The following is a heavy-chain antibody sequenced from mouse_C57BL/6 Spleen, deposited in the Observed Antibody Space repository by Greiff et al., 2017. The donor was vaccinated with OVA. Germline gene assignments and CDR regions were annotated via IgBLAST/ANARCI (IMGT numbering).Heavy chain of an antibody. V-gene: IGHV1-55*01. CDR3: ARWDYLTY. D-gene: IGHD4-1*01. CDR2: IYPGSGST. CDR1: GYTFTSYW. J-gene: IGHJ2*01. Sequence: VQLQQPGAELVKPGASVKMSCKASGYTFTSYWITWVKQRPGQGLEWIGDIYPGSGSTNYNEKFKSKATLTVVTSSSTAYMQLSSLTSEDSAVYYCARWDYLTYWGQGTTLTVSS.